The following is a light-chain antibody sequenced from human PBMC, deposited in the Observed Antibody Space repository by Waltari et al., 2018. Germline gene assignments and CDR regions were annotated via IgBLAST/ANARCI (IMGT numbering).Light chain of an antibody. CDR1: SSNIGAVSD. CDR3: QSYDSSLSGVV. CDR2: GNS. Sequence: QSVLTQPPSVSGAPGQRVTISCPGSSSNIGAVSDVHWYQQLPGTAPNLLIYGNSNRPSGVPDRCSGSKSGTSASLAITGLQAEDEADYYCQSYDSSLSGVVFGGGTKLTVL. J-gene: IGLJ2*01. V-gene: IGLV1-40*01.